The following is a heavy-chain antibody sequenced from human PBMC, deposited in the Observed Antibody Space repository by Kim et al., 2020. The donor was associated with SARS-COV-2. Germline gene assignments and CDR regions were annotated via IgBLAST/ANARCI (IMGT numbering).Heavy chain of an antibody. Sequence: SETLSLTCTISGGSISSNEHYWGWIRQPPGKGLEWIVSFYNSGRTFYNLSLKSRASISADTSKNSFSLNLTSVTAADTAVYYCFRYYAFVWGPHAPDFDIWGQGTMVTVSS. CDR1: GGSISSNEHY. CDR3: FRYYAFVWGPHAPDFDI. CDR2: FYNSGRT. D-gene: IGHD3-16*01. V-gene: IGHV4-39*01. J-gene: IGHJ3*02.